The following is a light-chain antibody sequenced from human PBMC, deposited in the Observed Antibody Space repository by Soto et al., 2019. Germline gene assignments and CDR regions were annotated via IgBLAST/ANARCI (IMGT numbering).Light chain of an antibody. J-gene: IGLJ2*01. CDR3: SAYTTSHTVV. Sequence: QSALTQPASVSGSPGQSITISCTGTSSDIGAYNYVSWYQQHPGKAPKLMIYDVSNRPSGVSDRFSGSKSGNTASLTISGLQTEDETDYYCSAYTTSHTVVFGTGTKVTV. V-gene: IGLV2-14*01. CDR1: SSDIGAYNY. CDR2: DVS.